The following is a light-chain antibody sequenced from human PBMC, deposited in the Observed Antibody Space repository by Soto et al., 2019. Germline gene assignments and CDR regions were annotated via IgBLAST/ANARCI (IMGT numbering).Light chain of an antibody. CDR1: QNISNF. CDR2: AAS. V-gene: IGKV1-39*01. J-gene: IGKJ5*01. CDR3: QQSASTFPT. Sequence: DIQMTQSPSSLSASVGDRLTITCRASQNISNFLNWYQQKPGKGPQLLINAASNLQSGVPSRFSGTGSGTDFTLTISSLQPEDFATYYCQQSASTFPTFGQGTRLEIK.